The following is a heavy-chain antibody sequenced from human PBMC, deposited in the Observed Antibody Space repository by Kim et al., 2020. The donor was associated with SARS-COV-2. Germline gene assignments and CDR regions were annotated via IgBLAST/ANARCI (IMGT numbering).Heavy chain of an antibody. D-gene: IGHD3-16*01. CDR3: ARDMREGYYGMDV. J-gene: IGHJ6*02. Sequence: YADAVKGRFTSSRHDYKNTLDLQMNSLRAEDTAVYYWARDMREGYYGMDVWGQGTTVTVSS. V-gene: IGHV3-53*04.